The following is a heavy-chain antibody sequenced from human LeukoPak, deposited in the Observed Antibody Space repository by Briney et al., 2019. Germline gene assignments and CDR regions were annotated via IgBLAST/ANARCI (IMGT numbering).Heavy chain of an antibody. D-gene: IGHD3-3*01. V-gene: IGHV1-24*01. Sequence: ASVKVSCKLSGNTLRDLPLQWVRQAGGKGLEWMAGFDPENAEIVYAQKYQGRVTMTEDTSTNTAYMELTSLTSDDTALYYCATRGSDFWSGFDFWGQGAQVTVSS. J-gene: IGHJ4*02. CDR1: GNTLRDLP. CDR3: ATRGSDFWSGFDF. CDR2: FDPENAEI.